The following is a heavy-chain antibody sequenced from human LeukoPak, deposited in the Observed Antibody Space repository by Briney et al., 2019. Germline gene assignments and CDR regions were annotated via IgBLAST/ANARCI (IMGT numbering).Heavy chain of an antibody. CDR1: GFTFSSYE. V-gene: IGHV3-48*03. D-gene: IGHD3-3*01. CDR3: ARVSDFWSGPHFDY. J-gene: IGHJ4*02. Sequence: GGSLRLSCAASGFTFSSYEMSWVRQAPGKGLEWISYISSRGNSRYHSDSVKGRFTISRDNAKNSLYLQMNSLRAEDTAVYYCARVSDFWSGPHFDYWGQGTLVTVSS. CDR2: ISSRGNSR.